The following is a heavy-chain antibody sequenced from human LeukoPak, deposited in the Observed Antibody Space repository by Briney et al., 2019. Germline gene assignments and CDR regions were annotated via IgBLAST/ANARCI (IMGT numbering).Heavy chain of an antibody. CDR1: GFPSSDYW. J-gene: IGHJ4*02. CDR2: INQDGRIQ. Sequence: PGGSLRLSCAASGFPSSDYWMDWARQAPGKGMEWVANINQDGRIQYYADSVRGRFIISRNNAKNSLYLQMYSLRAEDTAIYFCSRSLDYLGQGALVTVSS. CDR3: SRSLDY. V-gene: IGHV3-7*03.